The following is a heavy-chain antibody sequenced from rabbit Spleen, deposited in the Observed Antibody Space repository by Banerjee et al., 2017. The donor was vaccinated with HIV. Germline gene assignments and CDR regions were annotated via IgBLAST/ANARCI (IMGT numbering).Heavy chain of an antibody. D-gene: IGHD1-1*01. V-gene: IGHV1S40*01. Sequence: QSLEESGGDLVKPGASLTLTCTASGFSFSSTYYMCWVRQPPGKGLEWIGCIGTGSGSTYYASWAKGRFTISKTSSTTVTLQMTSLTAADTATYFCASGYSDVYFSLWGPGTLVTVS. J-gene: IGHJ4*01. CDR3: ASGYSDVYFSL. CDR1: GFSFSSTYY. CDR2: IGTGSGST.